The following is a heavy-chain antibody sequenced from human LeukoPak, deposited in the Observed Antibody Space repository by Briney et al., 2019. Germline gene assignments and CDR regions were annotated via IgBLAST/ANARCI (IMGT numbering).Heavy chain of an antibody. CDR3: AKDTYSYSSGSTFDY. Sequence: PGGSLRLSCAASGFTFSSYAMSWVRQAPGKGLEWVSGISWNSGSIGYADSVKGRFTISRDNAKNSLYLQMNSLRAEDTALYYCAKDTYSYSSGSTFDYWGQGTLVTVSS. J-gene: IGHJ4*02. CDR1: GFTFSSYA. V-gene: IGHV3-9*01. D-gene: IGHD6-19*01. CDR2: ISWNSGSI.